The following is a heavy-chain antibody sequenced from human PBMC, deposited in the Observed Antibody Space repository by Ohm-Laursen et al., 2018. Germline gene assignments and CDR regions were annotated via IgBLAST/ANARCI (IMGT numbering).Heavy chain of an antibody. Sequence: SLRLSCTAPGFTFDDYAMHWVQQAPGKGLEWVSGISRNSGSIGYADSVKGRFTISRDNAKNSLYLQMNSLRAEDTALYYCAKDSSGGYYGMHVWGQGTTVTVSS. CDR1: GFTFDDYA. V-gene: IGHV3-9*01. CDR2: ISRNSGSI. D-gene: IGHD3-10*01. CDR3: AKDSSGGYYGMHV. J-gene: IGHJ6*02.